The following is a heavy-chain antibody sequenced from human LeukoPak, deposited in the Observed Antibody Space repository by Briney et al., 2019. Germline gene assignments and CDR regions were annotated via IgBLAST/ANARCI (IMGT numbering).Heavy chain of an antibody. CDR1: GFTFSSYG. D-gene: IGHD6-19*01. J-gene: IGHJ4*02. V-gene: IGHV3-33*01. CDR3: ARDRNTYSSGWYVVL. Sequence: GGSLRLSCAASGFTFSSYGMHWARQAPGKGLEWVAVIWYDGSNKYYADSVKGRFTISRDNSKNTLYLQMNSLRAEDTAVYYCARDRNTYSSGWYVVLWGQGTLVTVSS. CDR2: IWYDGSNK.